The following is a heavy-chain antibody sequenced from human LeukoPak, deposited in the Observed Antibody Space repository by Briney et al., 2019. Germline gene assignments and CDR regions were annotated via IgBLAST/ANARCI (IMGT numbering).Heavy chain of an antibody. V-gene: IGHV3-7*01. Sequence: PGGSLRLSCAASGFTFSSYWMSWVRQAPERGLGWVANIKQDGSEKYYVDSVKGRFTISRDNAKNSLYLQMNSLRAEDTAVYYCARHYYQGEIGHFDYWGQGTLVTVSS. CDR2: IKQDGSEK. J-gene: IGHJ4*02. D-gene: IGHD3-22*01. CDR3: ARHYYQGEIGHFDY. CDR1: GFTFSSYW.